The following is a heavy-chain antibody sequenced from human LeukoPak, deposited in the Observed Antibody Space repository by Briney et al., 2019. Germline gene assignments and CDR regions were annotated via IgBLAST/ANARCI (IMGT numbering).Heavy chain of an antibody. J-gene: IGHJ4*02. CDR1: GGSISSYY. Sequence: LSLTCTVSGGSISSYYWSWIRQPPGKGLEWVAYISGTSNSIYYADSVKGRFTISRDNARNLLYLQMNSLTVEDTAVYYCARDPFMTTGWGIDYWGQGTLVTVSS. CDR3: ARDPFMTTGWGIDY. D-gene: IGHD4-17*01. V-gene: IGHV3-11*01. CDR2: ISGTSNSI.